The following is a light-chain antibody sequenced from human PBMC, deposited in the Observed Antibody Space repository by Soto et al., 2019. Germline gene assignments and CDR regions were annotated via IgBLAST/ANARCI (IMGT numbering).Light chain of an antibody. Sequence: DIVLTQSPGTLSLSPGERATLSCRASQTITNNYVAWYQQHPGQAPRLLIYRASSSITVIPDRFSGSGSGTDFTLTISILEPEDFAVYYCQHYGSSPITFGQGTRLDIK. CDR1: QTITNNY. V-gene: IGKV3-20*01. CDR3: QHYGSSPIT. CDR2: RAS. J-gene: IGKJ5*01.